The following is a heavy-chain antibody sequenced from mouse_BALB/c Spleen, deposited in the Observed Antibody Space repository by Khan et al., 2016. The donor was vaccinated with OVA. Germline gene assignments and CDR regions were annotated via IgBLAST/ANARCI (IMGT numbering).Heavy chain of an antibody. CDR2: IDPANGDV. D-gene: IGHD2-10*01. Sequence: VQLKQSGADFVKPGASVKLSCTASGFNIKDTYMHWINQRPQQGLVRIGRIDPANGDVRYDPKFQDKATIAADASSNTAYLQLSSLTSEDTAVFYCVRGAYSGLFAYWGQGTLVTVSA. J-gene: IGHJ3*01. V-gene: IGHV14-3*02. CDR3: VRGAYSGLFAY. CDR1: GFNIKDTY.